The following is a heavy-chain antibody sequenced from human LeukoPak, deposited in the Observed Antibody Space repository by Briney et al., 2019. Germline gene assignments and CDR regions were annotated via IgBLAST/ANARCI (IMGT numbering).Heavy chain of an antibody. D-gene: IGHD1-26*01. CDR2: IFYTGST. V-gene: IGHV4-59*01. Sequence: SETLSLTCTVSGDSLSGYYWTWVRQPPGKGLEWIGYIFYTGSTSYNPSLKCRVPITLDTSMNHFSWNLSSMTAADTAVYYCARYSGIYFLFWGQGTQVSVSS. CDR1: GDSLSGYY. CDR3: ARYSGIYFLF. J-gene: IGHJ4*02.